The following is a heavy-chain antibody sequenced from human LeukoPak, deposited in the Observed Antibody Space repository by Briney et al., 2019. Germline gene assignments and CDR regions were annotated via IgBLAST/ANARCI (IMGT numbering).Heavy chain of an antibody. CDR3: ARRAAYCGGDCYSGWFDP. D-gene: IGHD2-21*02. J-gene: IGHJ5*02. V-gene: IGHV3-23*01. CDR1: GFTFSSYA. Sequence: GGSLRLSCAASGFTFSSYAMSWVRQAPGKGLEWVSAISGSGGSTYYADSVKGRFTISRDNSKNTLYLQMNSLRAEDTAVYYCARRAAYCGGDCYSGWFDPWGQGTLVTVSS. CDR2: ISGSGGST.